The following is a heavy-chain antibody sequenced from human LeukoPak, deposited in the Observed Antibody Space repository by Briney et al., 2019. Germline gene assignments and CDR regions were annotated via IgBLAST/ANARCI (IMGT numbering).Heavy chain of an antibody. Sequence: GGSLRLSCAASGFTFSSYAMSWVRQAPGKGLEWVSAISGSSGSTYYADSVKGRFTISRDNSKNTLYLQMNSLRAEDTAVYYCAKDLGIAVAEDFDYWGQGTLVTVSS. D-gene: IGHD6-19*01. CDR1: GFTFSSYA. V-gene: IGHV3-23*01. CDR3: AKDLGIAVAEDFDY. CDR2: ISGSSGST. J-gene: IGHJ4*02.